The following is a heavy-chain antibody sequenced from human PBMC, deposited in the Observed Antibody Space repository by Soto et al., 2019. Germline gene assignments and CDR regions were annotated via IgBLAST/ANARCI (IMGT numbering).Heavy chain of an antibody. Sequence: QVPLVQSGAEVKKPGASVNVSCEASGYTFTGSSIHWVRQAPGQGLEWMGYINPNSGDTIFAQKFQGRVTMTRDTSISTAYMELSRVASDDTAVYYCARDLTRDPNYWGQGTLVTVSS. CDR3: ARDLTRDPNY. D-gene: IGHD7-27*01. V-gene: IGHV1-2*02. CDR2: INPNSGDT. CDR1: GYTFTGSS. J-gene: IGHJ4*02.